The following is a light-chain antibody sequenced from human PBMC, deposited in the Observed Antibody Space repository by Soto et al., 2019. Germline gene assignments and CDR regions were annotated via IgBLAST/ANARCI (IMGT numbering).Light chain of an antibody. CDR3: QQYGDSTAK. CDR2: HTS. J-gene: IGKJ1*01. Sequence: EIVLTQSPDTLSLSPGERATLSCRASPSVPHSRLAWYQQKPGQAPSLVISHTSIRATGIPDRFSVSGSVTDFSLIIGRLEPEDFAVYNGQQYGDSTAKFGQGTKVESK. CDR1: PSVPHSR. V-gene: IGKV3D-20*02.